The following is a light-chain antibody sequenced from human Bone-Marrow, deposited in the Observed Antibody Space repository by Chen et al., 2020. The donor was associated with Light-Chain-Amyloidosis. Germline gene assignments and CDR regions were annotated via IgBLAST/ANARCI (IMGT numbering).Light chain of an antibody. CDR1: NIASTS. J-gene: IGLJ3*02. CDR2: DDS. V-gene: IGLV3-21*02. Sequence: SYVLTPPSAVSVAPGQTATNACWGNNIASTSVHWYQQTPGQAPLLVVYDDSDRPAGIPRRLSGSNSGNTATLTISRVEDGDEADYYCQVWDRSSDRPVFGGGTKLTVL. CDR3: QVWDRSSDRPV.